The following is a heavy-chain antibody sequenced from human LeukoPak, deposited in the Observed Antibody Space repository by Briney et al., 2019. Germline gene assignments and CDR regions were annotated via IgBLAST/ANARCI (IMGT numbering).Heavy chain of an antibody. D-gene: IGHD2/OR15-2a*01. CDR3: AGHHPRNTVDF. Sequence: SETLSLTCTVSGGSISSYYWSWIRQPPGKGPEWIAYISDIGSINYNPSLRSRVTISLDTSKNQFSLKLSSVTAADTAVYYCAGHHPRNTVDFWGQGTLVTVSS. CDR1: GGSISSYY. V-gene: IGHV4-59*08. J-gene: IGHJ4*02. CDR2: ISDIGSI.